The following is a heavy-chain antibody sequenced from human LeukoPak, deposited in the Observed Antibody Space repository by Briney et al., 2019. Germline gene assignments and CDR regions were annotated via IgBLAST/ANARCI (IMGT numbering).Heavy chain of an antibody. V-gene: IGHV3-74*01. D-gene: IGHD2-2*01. J-gene: IGHJ4*02. Sequence: GGSLRLYCAASGNFWMHWVRQAPGKGLVWVSHINSDGSWTSYADSVKGRFTISKDNAKNTVYLQMNNLRAEDTAVYYCVSFYETYWGRGTLVTVSS. CDR1: GNFW. CDR2: INSDGSWT. CDR3: VSFYETY.